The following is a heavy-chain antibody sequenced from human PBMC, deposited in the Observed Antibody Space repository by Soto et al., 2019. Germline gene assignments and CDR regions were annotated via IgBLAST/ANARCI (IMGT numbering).Heavy chain of an antibody. J-gene: IGHJ5*02. CDR3: AKNQGVELVPLATVDWFDP. Sequence: PGGSLRLSCAASGFIFENFGISWVRQAPGKGLEWISSISGSGFKKYYADPVKGRFTISRDNSKSTVYLELNNLSAEDTAVYHCAKNQGVELVPLATVDWFDPWGQGSVVTVSS. V-gene: IGHV3-23*01. CDR1: GFIFENFG. CDR2: ISGSGFKK. D-gene: IGHD1-26*01.